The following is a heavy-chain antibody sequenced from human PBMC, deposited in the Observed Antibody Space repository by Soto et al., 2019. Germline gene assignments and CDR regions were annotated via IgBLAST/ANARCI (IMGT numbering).Heavy chain of an antibody. Sequence: QVQLVQSGAEVKKPGSSVKVSCKASGGTFSSYAISWVRQAHGQGLEWMGGIIPIFGTANYAQKFQGRVMITADESTSTAYMELSSLRSEDTAVYYCARPDSKHYGDPTLGERGYYYYGMDVWGQGTTVTVSS. CDR2: IIPIFGTA. J-gene: IGHJ6*02. CDR1: GGTFSSYA. V-gene: IGHV1-69*01. D-gene: IGHD4-17*01. CDR3: ARPDSKHYGDPTLGERGYYYYGMDV.